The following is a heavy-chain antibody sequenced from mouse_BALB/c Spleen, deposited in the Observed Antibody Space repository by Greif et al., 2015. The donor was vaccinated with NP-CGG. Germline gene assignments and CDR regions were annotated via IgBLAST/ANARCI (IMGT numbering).Heavy chain of an antibody. Sequence: QVQLQQSGAELVRPGTSVKIPCKASGYTFTNYWLGWVKQRPGHGLEWIGDIYPGGGYTNYNEKFKGKATLTADTSSSTAYMQLSSLTSEDSAVYFCARWITTVVARAMDYWGQGTSVTVSS. CDR2: IYPGGGYT. D-gene: IGHD1-1*01. CDR3: ARWITTVVARAMDY. J-gene: IGHJ4*01. CDR1: GYTFTNYW. V-gene: IGHV1-63*02.